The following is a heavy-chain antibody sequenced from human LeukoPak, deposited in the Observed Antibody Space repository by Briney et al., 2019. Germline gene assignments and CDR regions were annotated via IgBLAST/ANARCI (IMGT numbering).Heavy chain of an antibody. CDR2: ISYDGSNK. CDR1: GFTFSNYA. CDR3: AIRDVDS. D-gene: IGHD3-3*01. J-gene: IGHJ4*02. Sequence: GGSLRLSCAASGFTFSNYAVPWVRQAPRKGLEWVAVISYDGSNKYYADSVRGRFTISRDNSKNTLYLQMNSLRAEDTDVYYCAIRDVDSWGQGTLVTVSS. V-gene: IGHV3-30-3*01.